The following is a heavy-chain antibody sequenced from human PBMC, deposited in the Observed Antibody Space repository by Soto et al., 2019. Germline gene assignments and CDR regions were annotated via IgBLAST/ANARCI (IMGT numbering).Heavy chain of an antibody. CDR3: TTYGVGATNSRFDP. Sequence: GGSLRLSCAGSGFILSNVWMNWVRKNPGKGLEWVGHIKSKSDDGTTDYAAPVKGRFPILRDDSNNTLYLEMNSLQSEDTALYYGTTYGVGATNSRFDPWGQGTLVTVSS. J-gene: IGHJ5*01. D-gene: IGHD1-26*01. V-gene: IGHV3-15*01. CDR1: GFILSNVW. CDR2: IKSKSDDGTT.